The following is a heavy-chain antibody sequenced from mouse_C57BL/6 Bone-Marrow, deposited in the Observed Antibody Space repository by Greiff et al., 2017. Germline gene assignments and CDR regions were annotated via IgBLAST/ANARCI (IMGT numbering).Heavy chain of an antibody. CDR3: AKHSTTVVSPYWYFDV. CDR2: IWGGGST. Sequence: VKLVESGPGLVAPSQSLSITCTVSGFSLTSYGVDWVRQPPGKGLEWLGVIWGGGSTNYNSALMSRLSISKDNSKSQVFLKMNRLQTDDTAMYYCAKHSTTVVSPYWYFDVWGTGTTVTVSS. D-gene: IGHD1-1*01. V-gene: IGHV2-9*01. CDR1: GFSLTSYG. J-gene: IGHJ1*03.